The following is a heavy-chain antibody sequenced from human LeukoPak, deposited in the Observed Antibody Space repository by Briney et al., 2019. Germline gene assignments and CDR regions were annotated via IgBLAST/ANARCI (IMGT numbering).Heavy chain of an antibody. J-gene: IGHJ6*03. CDR1: GDSISSGDYY. CDR3: AREGSDYYGSGSYYRSYYYYMDV. Sequence: SQTLSLTCTVSGDSISSGDYYWSWIRQPAGKGLEWIGRISSSGSTNYNPSLKSRVTMSVDTSKNQFSLKLSSVTAADTAVYYCAREGSDYYGSGSYYRSYYYYMDVWGKGTTVTISS. CDR2: ISSSGST. D-gene: IGHD3-10*01. V-gene: IGHV4-61*02.